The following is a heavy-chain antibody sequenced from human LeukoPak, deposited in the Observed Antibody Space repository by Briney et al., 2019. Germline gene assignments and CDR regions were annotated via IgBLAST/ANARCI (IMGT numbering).Heavy chain of an antibody. D-gene: IGHD6-19*01. V-gene: IGHV4-38-2*01. Sequence: SETLSLTCDVSGYSISGGYFWGWIRQPPGMGLEWIGSTAHRGSTYYNPSLKGRVSISIDGSKNQFSLSLTSVTAADTAIYYCARVTRNSGWFFDYWGQEPWPPSPQ. CDR3: ARVTRNSGWFFDY. CDR1: GYSISGGYF. CDR2: TAHRGST. J-gene: IGHJ4*01.